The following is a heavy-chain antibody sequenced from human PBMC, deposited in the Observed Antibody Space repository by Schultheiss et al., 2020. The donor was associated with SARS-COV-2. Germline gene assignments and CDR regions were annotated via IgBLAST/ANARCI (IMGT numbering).Heavy chain of an antibody. J-gene: IGHJ6*02. CDR3: ARGATTNYGDGMDV. V-gene: IGHV4-34*01. Sequence: SQTLSLTCAVYGGSFSGYYWSWIRQPPGKGLEWIGEINHSGSTNYNPSLKSRVTISVDTSKNQFSLKLSSVTAADTAVYYCARGATTNYGDGMDVWGQGTTVTVSS. D-gene: IGHD1-7*01. CDR1: GGSFSGYY. CDR2: INHSGST.